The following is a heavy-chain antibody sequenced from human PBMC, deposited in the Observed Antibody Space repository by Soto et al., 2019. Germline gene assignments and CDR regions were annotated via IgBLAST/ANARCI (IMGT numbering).Heavy chain of an antibody. CDR2: ISWNSGSI. CDR3: AKDGSLLLWFGESYMDV. CDR1: GFTFDDYA. D-gene: IGHD3-10*01. J-gene: IGHJ6*03. Sequence: EVQLVESGGGLVQPGRSLRLSCAASGFTFDDYAMHWVRQAPGKGLEWVSGISWNSGSIGYADSVKGRFTISRDNAKNSLYLHMNSLRAEDTALYYCAKDGSLLLWFGESYMDVWGKGTTVTVSS. V-gene: IGHV3-9*01.